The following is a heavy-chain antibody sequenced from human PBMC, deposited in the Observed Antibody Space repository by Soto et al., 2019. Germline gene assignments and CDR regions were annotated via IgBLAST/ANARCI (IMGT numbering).Heavy chain of an antibody. CDR1: GGTFSSYA. J-gene: IGHJ6*02. D-gene: IGHD3-16*01. CDR3: ALGVPRYYYYGMDV. Sequence: QVQLVQSGAEVKKPGSSVKVSCKASGGTFSSYAISWVRQAPGQGLEWMGGINPIFGTANYAQKFQGRVTITADECTSAAYMELSILRSEDTAVYYCALGVPRYYYYGMDVWGQGTTVTVSS. V-gene: IGHV1-69*01. CDR2: INPIFGTA.